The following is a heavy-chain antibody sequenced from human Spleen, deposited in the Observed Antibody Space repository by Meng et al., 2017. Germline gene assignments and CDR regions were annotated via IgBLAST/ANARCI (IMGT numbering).Heavy chain of an antibody. J-gene: IGHJ4*02. D-gene: IGHD3-22*01. Sequence: GGSLRLSCAASGFTFSGYWMSWVRQAPGKGLEWVANIKQDGSEKYYVDSVKGRFTISRDNAKNSLYLQMNSLRAEDTAVYYCARDSYYYDSSGYLDYWGQGTLVTVSS. V-gene: IGHV3-7*01. CDR3: ARDSYYYDSSGYLDY. CDR2: IKQDGSEK. CDR1: GFTFSGYW.